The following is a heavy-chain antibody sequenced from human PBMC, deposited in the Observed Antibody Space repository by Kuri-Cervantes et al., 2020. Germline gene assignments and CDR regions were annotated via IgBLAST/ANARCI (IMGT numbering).Heavy chain of an antibody. CDR2: INEDGSHT. J-gene: IGHJ4*02. CDR1: GFTFSSYW. V-gene: IGHV3-74*01. CDR3: ARRTAMVNGFDY. Sequence: GESLKISCAASGFTFSSYWMHWVRQAPGMGLVWVSHINEDGSHTNYADSVKGRFTISRDNAKSTLYLQMNSLRAEDTAVYYCARRTAMVNGFDYWGQGTLVTVSS. D-gene: IGHD5-18*01.